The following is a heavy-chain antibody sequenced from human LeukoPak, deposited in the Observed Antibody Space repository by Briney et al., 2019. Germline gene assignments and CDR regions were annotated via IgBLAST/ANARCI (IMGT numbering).Heavy chain of an antibody. J-gene: IGHJ3*01. CDR2: INPNSGGI. Sequence: ASVKVSCKASGYTFTACYIHWVRQAPGQGLEWMGRINPNSGGINYAQKFQGRVTLTRDTSISAVYMDLSRLRSDDTAVYYYARTDGFDVWGQGTMVTVSS. V-gene: IGHV1-2*06. CDR3: ARTDGFDV. CDR1: GYTFTACY.